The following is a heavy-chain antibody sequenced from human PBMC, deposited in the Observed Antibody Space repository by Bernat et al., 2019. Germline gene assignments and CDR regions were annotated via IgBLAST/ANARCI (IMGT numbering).Heavy chain of an antibody. CDR2: IYYSGST. V-gene: IGHV4-39*02. CDR3: AKDTTPRLPGEYFQH. CDR1: GGSISSSSYY. Sequence: QLQLQESGPGLVKPSETLSLTCTVSGGSISSSSYYWGWIRQPPGKGLEWIGSIYYSGSTYYNPSLKSRVTISVDTSKNQFSLKLSSVTAADTAVYYCAKDTTPRLPGEYFQHWGQGTLVTVSS. D-gene: IGHD1-14*01. J-gene: IGHJ1*01.